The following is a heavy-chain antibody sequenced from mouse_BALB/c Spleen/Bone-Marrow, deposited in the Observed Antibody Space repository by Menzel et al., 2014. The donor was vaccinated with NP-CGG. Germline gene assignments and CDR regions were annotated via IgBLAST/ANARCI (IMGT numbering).Heavy chain of an antibody. Sequence: VQLQQSGAELARPGASVKMSCKASGYTFTYYTMYWVKQRPGQGLEWIGYINPNSDYTNYNQKFKDKATLSADKSSSTAYMQLSSLTSEDSAVYYCAREVYGSWFAYWGQGTLVNVSA. V-gene: IGHV1-4*01. CDR3: AREVYGSWFAY. CDR2: INPNSDYT. D-gene: IGHD2-2*01. CDR1: GYTFTYYT. J-gene: IGHJ3*01.